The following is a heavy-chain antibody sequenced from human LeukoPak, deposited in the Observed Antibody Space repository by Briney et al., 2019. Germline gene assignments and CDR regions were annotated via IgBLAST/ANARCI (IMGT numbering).Heavy chain of an antibody. D-gene: IGHD1-26*01. CDR1: GGSISSGGYY. CDR2: IYYSGNT. V-gene: IGHV4-31*03. J-gene: IGHJ6*02. CDR3: ARDGARLGAYYYGMDV. Sequence: SQTLSLTCTVSGGSISSGGYYWRWIRQHPGKGLEWIGYIYYSGNTYYNPSLKSRVTISLDTSKNQFSLKLSSVTAADTAVYYCARDGARLGAYYYGMDVWGQGTTVTVSS.